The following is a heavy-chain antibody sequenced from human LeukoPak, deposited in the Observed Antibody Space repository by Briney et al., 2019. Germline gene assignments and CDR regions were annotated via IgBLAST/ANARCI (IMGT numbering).Heavy chain of an antibody. CDR1: GGTFSSHA. CDR3: ARDHRDRAGIGGTNWFDP. Sequence: SVKVSCKASGGTFSSHAISWVRQAPGQGPEWMGGIIPIFGTANYAQKFQGRVTITADKSTSTAYMELSSLRSEDTAVYYCARDHRDRAGIGGTNWFDPWGQGTLVTVSS. V-gene: IGHV1-69*06. CDR2: IIPIFGTA. J-gene: IGHJ5*02. D-gene: IGHD3-16*01.